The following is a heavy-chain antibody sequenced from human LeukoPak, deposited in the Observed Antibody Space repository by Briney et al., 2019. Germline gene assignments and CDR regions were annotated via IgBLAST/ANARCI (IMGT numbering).Heavy chain of an antibody. D-gene: IGHD3-10*01. J-gene: IGHJ4*02. Sequence: ASVKVSCKASGYTFTGYYMHWVRQAPGQGLEWMGQINPNSGGTNYAQKFQGRVTMTRDTSISTAYMELSRLRSDDTAVYYCAITMVRGVIITRDYWGQGTLVTVSS. V-gene: IGHV1-2*06. CDR2: INPNSGGT. CDR1: GYTFTGYY. CDR3: AITMVRGVIITRDY.